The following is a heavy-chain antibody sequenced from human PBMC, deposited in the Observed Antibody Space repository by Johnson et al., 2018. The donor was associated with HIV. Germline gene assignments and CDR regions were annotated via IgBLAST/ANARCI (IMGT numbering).Heavy chain of an antibody. D-gene: IGHD1-7*01. CDR1: GFTFDDYA. CDR2: ISWNSGSI. Sequence: VQLVESGGGLVQPGRSVRLSCAASGFTFDDYAMHWVRQAPGKGLEWVSSISWNSGSIGYADSVKGRFTISRDNAKNSLYLQMTSLRAEDTAMYYCARDRAEVWNFDGFDIWGQGTMVTVSS. CDR3: ARDRAEVWNFDGFDI. J-gene: IGHJ3*02. V-gene: IGHV3-9*01.